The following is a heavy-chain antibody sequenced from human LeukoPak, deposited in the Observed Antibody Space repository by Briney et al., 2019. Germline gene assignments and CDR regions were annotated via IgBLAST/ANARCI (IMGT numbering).Heavy chain of an antibody. CDR3: ARGGRNYYDSSGYWPEYFQH. D-gene: IGHD3-22*01. CDR1: GYTFTSYG. CDR2: IIPIFGTA. J-gene: IGHJ1*01. Sequence: SVKVSCKASGYTFTSYGISWVRQAPGQGLEWMGGIIPIFGTANYAQKFQGRVTITADESTSTAYMELSSLRSEDTAVYYCARGGRNYYDSSGYWPEYFQHWGQGTLVTVSS. V-gene: IGHV1-69*13.